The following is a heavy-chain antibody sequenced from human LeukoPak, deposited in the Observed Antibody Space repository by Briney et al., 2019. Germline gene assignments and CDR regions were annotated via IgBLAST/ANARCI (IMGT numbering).Heavy chain of an antibody. CDR1: GGSISSGGYY. J-gene: IGHJ4*02. Sequence: SQTLSLTCTVSGGSISSGGYYWSWLRHHPGKGLEWIGYIYYSGSTYYNPSLKRRVTISVDTSKNQFSLKLSSVTAADTAVYYCARKVRAAGAFDYWGQGTLVTVSS. D-gene: IGHD6-25*01. CDR3: ARKVRAAGAFDY. CDR2: IYYSGST. V-gene: IGHV4-31*03.